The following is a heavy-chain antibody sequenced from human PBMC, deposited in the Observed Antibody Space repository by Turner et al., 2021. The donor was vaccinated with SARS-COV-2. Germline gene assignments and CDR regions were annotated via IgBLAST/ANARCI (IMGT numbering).Heavy chain of an antibody. CDR1: GNSFTSYW. Sequence: EVQLVQCGAEVKKPGESLRISCKGSGNSFTSYWITWVRQMPGKGLEWMGRIDPSDSYTNYSPSFQGHVTISADKSISTAYLQWSSLKASDTAMYYCATSGYLSTNWFDPWGQGTLVTVSS. V-gene: IGHV5-10-1*03. J-gene: IGHJ5*02. CDR3: ATSGYLSTNWFDP. D-gene: IGHD3-22*01. CDR2: IDPSDSYT.